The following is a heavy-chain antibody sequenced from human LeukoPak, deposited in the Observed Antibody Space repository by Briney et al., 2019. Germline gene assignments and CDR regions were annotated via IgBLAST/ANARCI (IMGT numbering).Heavy chain of an antibody. Sequence: PSETLSLTRAVYGGSFSIYYWSWIRQPPGKGLEWIAEINHSESTNYNPSLKSRVTISVDTSKNQVSLKLNSVTAADTAVYYCARGLGGGNSVYFDLWGRGTLVTVSS. CDR3: ARGLGGGNSVYFDL. D-gene: IGHD4-23*01. CDR1: GGSFSIYY. V-gene: IGHV4-34*01. J-gene: IGHJ2*01. CDR2: INHSEST.